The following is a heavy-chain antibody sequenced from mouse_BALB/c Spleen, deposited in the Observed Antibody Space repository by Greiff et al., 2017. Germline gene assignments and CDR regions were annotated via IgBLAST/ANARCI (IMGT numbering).Heavy chain of an antibody. Sequence: EVHLVESGGGLVQPGGSRKLSCAASGFTFSSFGMHWVRQAPEKGLEWVAYISSGSSTIYYADTVKGRFTISRDNPKNTLFLQMTSLRSEDTAMYYCARGITTVVATDFDYWGQGTTLTVSS. CDR2: ISSGSSTI. V-gene: IGHV5-17*02. CDR3: ARGITTVVATDFDY. J-gene: IGHJ2*01. CDR1: GFTFSSFG. D-gene: IGHD1-1*01.